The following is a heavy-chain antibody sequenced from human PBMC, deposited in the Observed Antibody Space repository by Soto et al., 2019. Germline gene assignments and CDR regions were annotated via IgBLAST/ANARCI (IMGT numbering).Heavy chain of an antibody. Sequence: ASVEVSCKASGYTFTGYYIHWVRQATGQGLEWMGCINPNSGGTNYAQKFQGWVTMTRDTSISTAYMELSRLRSDDTAVYYCARDIVVVPAAIRRGYYYYGMDVWGQGTTVTVS. V-gene: IGHV1-2*04. CDR3: ARDIVVVPAAIRRGYYYYGMDV. CDR1: GYTFTGYY. CDR2: INPNSGGT. J-gene: IGHJ6*02. D-gene: IGHD2-2*02.